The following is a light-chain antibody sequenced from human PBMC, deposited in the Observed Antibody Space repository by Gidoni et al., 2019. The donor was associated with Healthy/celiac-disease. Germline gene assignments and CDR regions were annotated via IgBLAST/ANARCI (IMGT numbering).Light chain of an antibody. CDR3: QQYNHCPRT. CDR1: QSVSSN. J-gene: IGKJ1*01. V-gene: IGKV3-15*01. Sequence: IVMTQSPATLSVSPAERATISCRASQSVSSNLAWYQQKPGQAPRLLIYGASTRATGIPARFSGSGSGTEFTLTISSLQSEDVAVYYCQQYNHCPRTFGQGTKVEIK. CDR2: GAS.